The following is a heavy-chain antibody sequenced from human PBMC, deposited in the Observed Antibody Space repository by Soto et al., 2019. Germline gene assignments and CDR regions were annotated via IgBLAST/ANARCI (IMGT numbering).Heavy chain of an antibody. Sequence: SETLSLTCTVSGGSISSSSYYWGWIRQPPGKGLEWIGSIYYSGSTYYNPSLKSRVTISVDTSRNQFSLKLSSVTAADTAVYYWARFYSGYGLVDYWGQGTLVTVSS. J-gene: IGHJ4*02. V-gene: IGHV4-39*01. CDR3: ARFYSGYGLVDY. D-gene: IGHD5-12*01. CDR2: IYYSGST. CDR1: GGSISSSSYY.